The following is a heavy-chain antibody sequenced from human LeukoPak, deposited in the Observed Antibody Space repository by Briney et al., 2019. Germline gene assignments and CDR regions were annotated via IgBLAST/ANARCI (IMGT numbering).Heavy chain of an antibody. CDR3: ARGTASMISYYYYYGMDV. CDR2: INHSGST. CDR1: GGSFSGYY. V-gene: IGHV4-34*01. Sequence: SETLSLTCAVYGGSFSGYYWSWIRQPPGKGLEWIGEINHSGSTNYNPSLKSRVTISVDTSKNQFPLKLSSVTAADTAVYYCARGTASMISYYYYYGMDVWGQGTTVTVSS. D-gene: IGHD3-22*01. J-gene: IGHJ6*02.